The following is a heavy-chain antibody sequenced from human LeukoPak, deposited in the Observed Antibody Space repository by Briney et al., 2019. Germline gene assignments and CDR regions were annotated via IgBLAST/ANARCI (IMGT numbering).Heavy chain of an antibody. CDR1: GYTFTTYD. CDR2: MNPNSGNT. D-gene: IGHD4-17*01. J-gene: IGHJ4*02. Sequence: ASVKVSCKASGYTFTTYDINWVRQATGQGPEWMGWMNPNSGNTGYAQKFQGRVTMTRNTSIGTAYKELSSLRSEDTAVYYCARGHGDLDYWGQGTLVTVSS. CDR3: ARGHGDLDY. V-gene: IGHV1-8*02.